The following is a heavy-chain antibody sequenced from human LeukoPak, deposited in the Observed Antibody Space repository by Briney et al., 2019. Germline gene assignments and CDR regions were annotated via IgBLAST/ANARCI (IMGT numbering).Heavy chain of an antibody. Sequence: GGPVGLLHAACGFTFRRYGMQGVPRAPGRGWEGGAFKRYKGSNKYYADSVKGRFTISRDNSKNTLYLQMHSLTAEATAVYYCAKDTITYSGSYCYFDSWGQGTLVTVSS. D-gene: IGHD1-26*01. CDR2: KRYKGSNK. V-gene: IGHV3-30*02. J-gene: IGHJ4*02. CDR3: AKDTITYSGSYCYFDS. CDR1: GFTFRRYG.